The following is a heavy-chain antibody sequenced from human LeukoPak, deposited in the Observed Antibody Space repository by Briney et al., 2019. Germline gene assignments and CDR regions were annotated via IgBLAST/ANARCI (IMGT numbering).Heavy chain of an antibody. V-gene: IGHV4-59*08. D-gene: IGHD3-22*01. CDR1: GGSISSYY. Sequence: SETLSLTCTVSGGSISSYYWSWIRQPPGKGLEWIGYIYYSGSTNYNPSLKSRVTISVDTSKNHLSLKLTSVTAADTAMYYCVYDSSGCYYNFDYWGQGILVTVSS. CDR2: IYYSGST. J-gene: IGHJ4*02. CDR3: VYDSSGCYYNFDY.